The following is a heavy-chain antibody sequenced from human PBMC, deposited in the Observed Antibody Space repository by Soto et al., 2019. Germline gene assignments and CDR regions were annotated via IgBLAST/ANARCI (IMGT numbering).Heavy chain of an antibody. J-gene: IGHJ4*02. V-gene: IGHV3-23*01. CDR3: ATLFGGKWELLALNY. CDR2: ISGSGGST. D-gene: IGHD1-26*01. Sequence: GGSLRLSCAASGFTFSSYAMSWVRQAPGKGLEWVSAISGSGGSTYYVDSVKGRCTISRDNSKNTLYLQMNSLRAEDTAVYYCATLFGGKWELLALNYWGQGTLVTVSS. CDR1: GFTFSSYA.